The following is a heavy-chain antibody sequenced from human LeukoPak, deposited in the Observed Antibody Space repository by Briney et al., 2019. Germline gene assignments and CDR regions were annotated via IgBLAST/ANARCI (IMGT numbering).Heavy chain of an antibody. D-gene: IGHD4-17*01. Sequence: GGSLRLSCTASGFTFGDYSISWFRQAPGKGLEWVGFIRSKAYGGTTEYAASVKGRFTISREDSKSIAYLQMNSLKTEDTAVYYCTRDDYGDYALDYWGQGTLVTVSS. V-gene: IGHV3-49*03. J-gene: IGHJ4*02. CDR2: IRSKAYGGTT. CDR1: GFTFGDYS. CDR3: TRDDYGDYALDY.